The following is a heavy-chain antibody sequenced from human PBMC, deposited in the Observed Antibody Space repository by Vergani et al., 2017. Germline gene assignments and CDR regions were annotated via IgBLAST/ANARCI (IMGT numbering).Heavy chain of an antibody. J-gene: IGHJ4*02. CDR1: VGTFSSYA. V-gene: IGHV1-69*13. Sequence: QVQLVQSGAEVKKPGSSVKVSCNASVGTFSSYAISWVRQAPGQGLEWMGRIISIFGTANYAQKIQGRDTITADESTSTAYMELSSLRSEDTAVYYCARDRGYYYDSSGYGTDYWGQGTLVTVSS. CDR2: IISIFGTA. CDR3: ARDRGYYYDSSGYGTDY. D-gene: IGHD3-22*01.